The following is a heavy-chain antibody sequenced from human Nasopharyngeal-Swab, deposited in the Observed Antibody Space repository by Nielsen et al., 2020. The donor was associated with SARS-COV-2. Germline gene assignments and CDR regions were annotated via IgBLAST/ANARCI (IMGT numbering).Heavy chain of an antibody. Sequence: GGSLRLSCAASGFTFSSYGMHWVRQAPGKGLEWVAVIWYDGSNKYYADSVKGRFTISRDNSKNTLYLQMNSLRAEDTAVYYCAREGYSSSWSVYYFDYWGQGTLVTVSS. J-gene: IGHJ4*02. V-gene: IGHV3-33*01. CDR1: GFTFSSYG. D-gene: IGHD6-13*01. CDR2: IWYDGSNK. CDR3: AREGYSSSWSVYYFDY.